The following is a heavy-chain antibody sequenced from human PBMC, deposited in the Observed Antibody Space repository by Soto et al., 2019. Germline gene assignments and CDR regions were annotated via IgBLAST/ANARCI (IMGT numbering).Heavy chain of an antibody. CDR3: ARGGRYGSGSYPGY. V-gene: IGHV4-31*03. CDR2: IYYSEST. CDR1: GGSISSGGYY. J-gene: IGHJ4*02. D-gene: IGHD3-10*01. Sequence: QVQLQESGPGLVKPSQTLSLTCTVSGGSISSGGYYWSWIRQHPGKGLEWNGYIYYSESTNYNPSLKSRVTISVDTSKNQFSLKLSSVTAADTAVYYCARGGRYGSGSYPGYWGQGTLVTVSS.